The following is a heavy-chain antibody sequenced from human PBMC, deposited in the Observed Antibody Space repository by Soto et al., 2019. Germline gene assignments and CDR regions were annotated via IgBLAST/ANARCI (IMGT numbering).Heavy chain of an antibody. D-gene: IGHD5-18*01. V-gene: IGHV1-69*13. Sequence: ASVKVSCKASGGTFSSYAISWVRQAPGQGLEWMGGIIPIFGTANYAQKFQGRVTITADESTSTAYMELSSLRSEDTAVYYCARDRRWTAMVSRYYYYGMDVWGQGTTVTVSS. J-gene: IGHJ6*02. CDR1: GGTFSSYA. CDR2: IIPIFGTA. CDR3: ARDRRWTAMVSRYYYYGMDV.